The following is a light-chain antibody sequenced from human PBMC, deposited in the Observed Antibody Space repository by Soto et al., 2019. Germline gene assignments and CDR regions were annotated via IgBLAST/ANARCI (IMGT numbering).Light chain of an antibody. CDR3: KQYNNWPPIT. V-gene: IGKV3-15*01. CDR2: GDS. Sequence: DIVLTQSAGTLSLSPGERDNLXCRASQSVSSNLAWYQQKSGQAPRLLISGDSTRATGIQARLSGSGSGKEFTLNISSLQSEDFAVYYWKQYNNWPPITFGQGTRLEIK. J-gene: IGKJ5*01. CDR1: QSVSSN.